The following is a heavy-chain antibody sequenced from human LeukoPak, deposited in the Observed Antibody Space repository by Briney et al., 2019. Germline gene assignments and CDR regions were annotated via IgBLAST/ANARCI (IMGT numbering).Heavy chain of an antibody. CDR3: ARVWATIDKYYYYGMDV. CDR2: ISYIGST. J-gene: IGHJ6*02. V-gene: IGHV4-59*11. Sequence: SETLSLTCAVSDSFSSHYWTWIRQPPGKGLEWIGYISYIGSTNYNPSLKSRVTISIDTSRNQFSLRLSSVTAADTAVYYCARVWATIDKYYYYGMDVWGQGTTVTVSS. CDR1: DSFSSHY. D-gene: IGHD5-12*01.